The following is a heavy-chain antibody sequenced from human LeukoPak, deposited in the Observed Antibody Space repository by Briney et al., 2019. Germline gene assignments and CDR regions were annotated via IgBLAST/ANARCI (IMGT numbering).Heavy chain of an antibody. V-gene: IGHV4-34*01. CDR1: GGSFSGHY. CDR3: ARLAFRWFDP. J-gene: IGHJ5*02. D-gene: IGHD2/OR15-2a*01. CDR2: INHSGST. Sequence: SETLSLTCAVYGGSFSGHYWSWIRQPPGKGLEWIGEINHSGSTNYNPSLKSRVTISVDTSKNQFSLKLSSVTAADTAVYYCARLAFRWFDPWGQGTLVTVSS.